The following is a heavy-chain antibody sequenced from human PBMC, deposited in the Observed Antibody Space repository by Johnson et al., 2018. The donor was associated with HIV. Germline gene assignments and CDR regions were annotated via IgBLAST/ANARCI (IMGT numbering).Heavy chain of an antibody. D-gene: IGHD1-26*01. Sequence: VQLVESGGDLVKPGGSLRLSCTVSGFTFSDYYMSWIRQARGKGLEWVSYISSGGGSINYADSVKGRFTISRDNAKNSLFLEVDSLRVEDTAVYYCARGKWGVGPNAFDIWGLGTMVTVSS. CDR2: ISSGGGSI. CDR3: ARGKWGVGPNAFDI. CDR1: GFTFSDYY. V-gene: IGHV3-11*04. J-gene: IGHJ3*02.